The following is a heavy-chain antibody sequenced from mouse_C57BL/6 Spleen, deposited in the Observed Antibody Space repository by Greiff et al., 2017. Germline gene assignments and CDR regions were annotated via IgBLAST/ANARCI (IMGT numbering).Heavy chain of an antibody. CDR3: ARGGYYGSSSYYFDY. Sequence: EVKVVESGGGLVKPGGSLKLSCAASGFTFSSYAMSWVRQTPDKRLEWVATISDGGSYTYYPDNVKGRFTISRDNAKNNLYLQMSHLKSEDTAMYYCARGGYYGSSSYYFDYWGQGTTLTVSS. CDR2: ISDGGSYT. D-gene: IGHD1-1*01. CDR1: GFTFSSYA. V-gene: IGHV5-4*03. J-gene: IGHJ2*01.